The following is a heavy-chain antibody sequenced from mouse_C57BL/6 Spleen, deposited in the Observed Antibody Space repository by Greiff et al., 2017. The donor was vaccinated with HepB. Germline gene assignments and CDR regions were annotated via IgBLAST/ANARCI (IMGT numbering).Heavy chain of an antibody. CDR3: ASLYYDYDGYAMDY. V-gene: IGHV1-54*01. J-gene: IGHJ4*01. CDR1: GYAFTNYL. D-gene: IGHD2-4*01. CDR2: INPGSGGT. Sequence: QVQLQQSGAELVRPGTSVKVSCKASGYAFTNYLIEWVKQRPGQGLEWIGVINPGSGGTNYNEKFKGKATLTADKSSSTAYMQLSSLTSEDSAVYFCASLYYDYDGYAMDYWGQGTSVTVSS.